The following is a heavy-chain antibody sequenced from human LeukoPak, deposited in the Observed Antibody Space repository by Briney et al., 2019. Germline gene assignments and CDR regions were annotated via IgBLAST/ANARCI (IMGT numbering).Heavy chain of an antibody. CDR2: ISGSGSST. Sequence: GGSLRLSCAASGFTVSSSYMSWVRQAPGKGLEWVSAISGSGSSTYYADSVKGRFTISRDNSKNTLYLQMNNLRAEDTAVYYCAKDRGSSWYHPFDYWGQGTLVTVSS. J-gene: IGHJ4*02. CDR3: AKDRGSSWYHPFDY. CDR1: GFTVSSSY. D-gene: IGHD6-13*01. V-gene: IGHV3-23*01.